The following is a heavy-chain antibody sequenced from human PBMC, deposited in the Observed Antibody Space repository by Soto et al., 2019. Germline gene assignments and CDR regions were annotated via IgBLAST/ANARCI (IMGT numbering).Heavy chain of an antibody. J-gene: IGHJ6*02. CDR1: GGSISSSNW. D-gene: IGHD6-19*01. CDR3: ARVWSSSGWYGDYYYGTDV. Sequence: SETLSLTCAVSGGSISSSNWWSWVRQPPGKGLEWIGEIYHSGSTNYNPSLKSRVTISVDKSKNQFSLKLSSVTAADTAVYYCARVWSSSGWYGDYYYGTDVWGQGTTVTVSS. CDR2: IYHSGST. V-gene: IGHV4-4*02.